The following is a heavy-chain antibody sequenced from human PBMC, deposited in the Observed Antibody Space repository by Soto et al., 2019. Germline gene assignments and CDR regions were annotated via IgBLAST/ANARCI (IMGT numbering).Heavy chain of an antibody. D-gene: IGHD1-1*01. J-gene: IGHJ4*02. CDR2: LSVSGDNT. CDR1: GFTFSSYA. CDR3: AKAGTHSYFDY. V-gene: IGHV3-23*01. Sequence: GGSLRLSCAASGFTFSSYAMTWVRQAPGKGLEWVSSLSVSGDNTYYADSVKGRFTISRDNSKNTFYLQMSSLRADDTAEYYCAKAGTHSYFDYWGLGTLVTVS.